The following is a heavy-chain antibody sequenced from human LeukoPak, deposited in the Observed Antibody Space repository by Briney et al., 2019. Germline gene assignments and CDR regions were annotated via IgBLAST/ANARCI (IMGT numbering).Heavy chain of an antibody. D-gene: IGHD2-8*01. CDR2: IYYSGST. CDR1: GGSLSSSCYY. Sequence: PSETLSLTCTLSGGSLSSSCYYCGWIRQPPGKGLEWFGSIYYSGSTYYSPSLKSRVTISVDTSKNQSSLKLSSVTAADTAVYYCARHGMLYYYYDMDVWGKGTTVTVSS. V-gene: IGHV4-39*01. CDR3: ARHGMLYYYYDMDV. J-gene: IGHJ6*03.